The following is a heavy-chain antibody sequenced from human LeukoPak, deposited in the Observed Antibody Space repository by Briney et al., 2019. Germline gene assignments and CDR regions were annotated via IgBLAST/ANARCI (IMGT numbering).Heavy chain of an antibody. V-gene: IGHV4-34*01. CDR2: IYYSVST. Sequence: SETLSLTCAVYGGSFSGYYWSGIRQPPGKGLEWSGRIYYSVSTHYNPSLKSRVTISVDTSKNQFSLKLNSVTAAPRARYYVARAGGSGSSFPLDYWGQATMVTVPS. J-gene: IGHJ4*02. CDR1: GGSFSGYY. D-gene: IGHD3-10*01. CDR3: ARAGGSGSSFPLDY.